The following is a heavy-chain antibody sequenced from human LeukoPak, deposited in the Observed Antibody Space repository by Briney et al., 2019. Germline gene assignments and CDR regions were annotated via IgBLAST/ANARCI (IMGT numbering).Heavy chain of an antibody. CDR1: CGTFSGYY. D-gene: IGHD2-21*02. Sequence: SETLSLTCAVYCGTFSGYYWSWIRQPPGKGLGWIGEINHSGSTNYNPSLKSRVTISVDTSKNQFSLKLSSVTAADTAVYYCARLETVEYCGGDCFPFDLWGRGTLVTVSS. CDR3: ARLETVEYCGGDCFPFDL. J-gene: IGHJ2*01. CDR2: INHSGST. V-gene: IGHV4-34*01.